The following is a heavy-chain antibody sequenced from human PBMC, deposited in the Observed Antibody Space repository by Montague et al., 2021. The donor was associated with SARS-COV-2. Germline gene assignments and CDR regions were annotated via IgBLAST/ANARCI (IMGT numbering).Heavy chain of an antibody. CDR3: ARDSPGWVGRAFDV. CDR2: IYFSGST. CDR1: GGSITATDYY. Sequence: TLSLTCTVSGGSITATDYYWSWVRRVPGKGLEWIGDIYFSGSTHYNPSLASRLTMSVDTSKNKFSLSVASVTDADTAVYFCARDSPGWVGRAFDVWGHGTLVTVSS. D-gene: IGHD6-19*01. J-gene: IGHJ3*01. V-gene: IGHV4-31*03.